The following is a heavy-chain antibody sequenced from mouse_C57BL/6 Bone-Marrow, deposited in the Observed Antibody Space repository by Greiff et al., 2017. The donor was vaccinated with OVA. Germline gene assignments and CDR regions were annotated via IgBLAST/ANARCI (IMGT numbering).Heavy chain of an antibody. J-gene: IGHJ3*01. CDR2: INPSSGYT. Sequence: QVQLQQSGAELARPGASVKMSCKASGYTFTSYTMHWVKQRPGQGLEWIGYINPSSGYTKYNQKFKDKATLTADKSSSTAYMQLSSLTSEDSAVYYCASILLYYYGSSYGVGFAYWGQGTLVTVSA. D-gene: IGHD1-1*01. CDR3: ASILLYYYGSSYGVGFAY. V-gene: IGHV1-4*01. CDR1: GYTFTSYT.